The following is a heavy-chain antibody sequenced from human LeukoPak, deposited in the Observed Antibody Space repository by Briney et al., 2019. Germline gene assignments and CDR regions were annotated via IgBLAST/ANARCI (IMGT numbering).Heavy chain of an antibody. Sequence: ASVKVSCKASGYTFTSYAMHWVRQAPGQRLEWMGWINAGNGNTKYSQKFQGRVTITRDTSASTAYMELSSLRSEDTAVYYCAILVVATTKTFDYWGQGTLVTVSS. V-gene: IGHV1-3*01. D-gene: IGHD5-12*01. CDR1: GYTFTSYA. CDR3: AILVVATTKTFDY. J-gene: IGHJ4*02. CDR2: INAGNGNT.